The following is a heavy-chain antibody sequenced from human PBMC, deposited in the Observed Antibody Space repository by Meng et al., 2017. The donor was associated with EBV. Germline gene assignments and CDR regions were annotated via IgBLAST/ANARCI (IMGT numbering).Heavy chain of an antibody. Sequence: QVQLQESGPGLVKPSXXLSLTCTVSGASVSGGTYHWSWIRQPPGKELEWIGYIYDGGTTIYNPSLKSRVTISVDASKNQFSLQPSSLTTADTAVYDCAKSKTSQPGVVAYSGQGTLVTVAS. CDR3: AKSKTSQPGVVAY. J-gene: IGHJ4*02. D-gene: IGHD3-3*01. CDR1: GASVSGGTYH. CDR2: IYDGGTT. V-gene: IGHV4-61*01.